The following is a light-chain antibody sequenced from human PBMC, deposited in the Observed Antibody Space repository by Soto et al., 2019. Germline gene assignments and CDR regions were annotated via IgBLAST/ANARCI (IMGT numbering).Light chain of an antibody. V-gene: IGKV3-20*01. Sequence: EIVLTQSPGTLSLSPGERATLTCRASQSVSSSYLAWYQQKPGQAPRLLMYDASSRATGFPDRFSGSGSGTDFTLTISRLEPEDFAVYYCQQFGASFPYTFGQGTKLDIK. CDR2: DAS. J-gene: IGKJ2*01. CDR3: QQFGASFPYT. CDR1: QSVSSSY.